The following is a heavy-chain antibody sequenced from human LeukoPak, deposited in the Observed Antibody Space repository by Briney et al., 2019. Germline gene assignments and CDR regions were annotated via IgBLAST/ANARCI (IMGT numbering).Heavy chain of an antibody. CDR3: ARDLLLWFGELLRPLDY. D-gene: IGHD3-10*01. V-gene: IGHV3-7*01. Sequence: GGSLRLSCAASGFNFSSYWMSWVRQAPGKGLEWVANIKQDGSEKYYVDSVKGRFTISRDNAKNSLYLQMNSLRAEDTAVYYCARDLLLWFGELLRPLDYWGQGTLVTVSS. J-gene: IGHJ4*02. CDR1: GFNFSSYW. CDR2: IKQDGSEK.